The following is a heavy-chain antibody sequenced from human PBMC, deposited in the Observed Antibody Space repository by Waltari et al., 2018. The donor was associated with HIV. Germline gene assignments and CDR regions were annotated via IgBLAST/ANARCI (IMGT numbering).Heavy chain of an antibody. CDR2: IYTSGST. V-gene: IGHV4-61*02. Sequence: QVQLQESGPGLVKPSQTLSLTCTVSGGSISSGTYSWSWIRQPAGKGLEWIGRIYTSGSTNYNPSLKSRLTISVDTSKNQFSLKLSSVTAADTAVYYCARTRIPSSGWYVDYWGQGTLVTVSS. J-gene: IGHJ4*02. CDR3: ARTRIPSSGWYVDY. CDR1: GGSISSGTYS. D-gene: IGHD6-19*01.